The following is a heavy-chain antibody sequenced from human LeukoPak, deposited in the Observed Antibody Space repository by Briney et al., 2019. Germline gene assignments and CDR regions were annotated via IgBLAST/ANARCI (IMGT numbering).Heavy chain of an antibody. CDR2: IIPILGIA. Sequence: SVKVSCKASGGTFSSYAINWVRQAPGQGLEWMGRIIPILGIANYAQKFQGRVTITADKSTSTAYMELSSLRSEDTAVYYCARTRSSSWYFPFDYWGQGTLVTVSS. J-gene: IGHJ4*02. D-gene: IGHD6-13*01. CDR1: GGTFSSYA. CDR3: ARTRSSSWYFPFDY. V-gene: IGHV1-69*04.